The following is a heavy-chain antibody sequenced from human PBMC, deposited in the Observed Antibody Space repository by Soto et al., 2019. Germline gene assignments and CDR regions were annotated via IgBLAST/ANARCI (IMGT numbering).Heavy chain of an antibody. CDR3: ARAGNFWSYYYGMDV. CDR1: GGSISSYY. CDR2: IYYSGST. Sequence: PSETLSLTCTVSGGSISSYYWSWIRQPPGKGLEWIGYIYYSGSTNYNPSLKSRVTISVDTSKNQFSLKLSSVTAADTAVYYCARAGNFWSYYYGMDVWGQGTTVTVSS. J-gene: IGHJ6*02. D-gene: IGHD3-3*01. V-gene: IGHV4-59*01.